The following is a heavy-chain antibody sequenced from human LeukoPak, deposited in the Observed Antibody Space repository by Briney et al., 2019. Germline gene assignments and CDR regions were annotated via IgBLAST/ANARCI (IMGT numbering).Heavy chain of an antibody. D-gene: IGHD5-24*01. CDR3: ARDMTVATITAFDY. Sequence: ASVKVSCKVSGYTLTELSMHWVRQAPGKGLEWMGGFDPEDGETIYAQKFQGRVTMTEDTSTDTAYMELSSLRSEDTAVYFCARDMTVATITAFDYWGQGTLVTVSS. J-gene: IGHJ4*02. CDR1: GYTLTELS. V-gene: IGHV1-24*01. CDR2: FDPEDGET.